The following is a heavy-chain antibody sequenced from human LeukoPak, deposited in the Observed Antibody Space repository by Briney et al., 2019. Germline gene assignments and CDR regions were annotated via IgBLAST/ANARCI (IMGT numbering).Heavy chain of an antibody. CDR2: ISGGGGST. CDR3: AKGGKWDVTPFDY. V-gene: IGHV3-23*01. CDR1: GFTFSSYA. D-gene: IGHD1-26*01. Sequence: GGSLRLSCAASGFTFSSYAISWVRQAPGKGLEWVSTISGGGGSTYYADSVKGRFTISRDNSKNTLYLQVNSLRAEDTAVYYCAKGGKWDVTPFDYWGQGTLVTVSS. J-gene: IGHJ4*02.